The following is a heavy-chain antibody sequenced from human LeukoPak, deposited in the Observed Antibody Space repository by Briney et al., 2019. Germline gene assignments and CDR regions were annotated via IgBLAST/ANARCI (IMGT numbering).Heavy chain of an antibody. CDR3: ARGVRIVGATLWFDP. J-gene: IGHJ5*02. V-gene: IGHV1-2*02. CDR2: INPNSGGT. Sequence: ASVKVSCKASGYTFTGYYMHWVRQAPGQGLEWMGWINPNSGGTNYAQKFQGRVTMTRDTSISTAYMELSRLRSEDTAVYYCARGVRIVGATLWFDPWGQGTLVTVSS. D-gene: IGHD1-26*01. CDR1: GYTFTGYY.